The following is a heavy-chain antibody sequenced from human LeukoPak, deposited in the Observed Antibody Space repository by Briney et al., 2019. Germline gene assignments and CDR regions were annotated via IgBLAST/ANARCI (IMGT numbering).Heavy chain of an antibody. Sequence: SVTVSFKASGYNFTGYYMHWVRQAPGQGLEWMGGIIPIFGTAKYAQKFQGRVTITADKSTSTAYMELSSLRSEDTAVYYCARGKGSGWYIFEERYDYYYMDVWGKGTTVTVSS. CDR3: ARGKGSGWYIFEERYDYYYMDV. D-gene: IGHD6-13*01. CDR1: GYNFTGYY. J-gene: IGHJ6*03. V-gene: IGHV1-69*06. CDR2: IIPIFGTA.